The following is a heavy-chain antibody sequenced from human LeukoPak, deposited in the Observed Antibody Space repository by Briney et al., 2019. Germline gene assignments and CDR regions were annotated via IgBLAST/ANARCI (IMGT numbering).Heavy chain of an antibody. CDR2: IYYSGST. D-gene: IGHD2-15*01. CDR1: GGSISSSSYY. J-gene: IGHJ4*02. V-gene: IGHV4-39*07. Sequence: SETLSLTCTVSGGSISSSSYYWGWIRQPPWKGLEWIGSIYYSGSTYYNPSLKSRVTISVDTSKNQFSLKLSSVTAADTAVYYCARDIYCSGGSCYSDTEYYFDYWGQGTLVTVSS. CDR3: ARDIYCSGGSCYSDTEYYFDY.